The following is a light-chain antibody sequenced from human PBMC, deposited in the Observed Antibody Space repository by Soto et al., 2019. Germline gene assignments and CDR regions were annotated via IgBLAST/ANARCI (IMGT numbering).Light chain of an antibody. CDR1: QSVSSSY. J-gene: IGKJ5*01. CDR2: GAS. Sequence: IVLTHCPATLSVSPGERATVSCRAIQSVSSSYLAWYHQKPGQAPRLLIYGASNRATGIPARFSGSGSGTDFTLTISSLEPEDFAVYYCHQRQYGTPITFAQGTRLEI. CDR3: HQRQYGTPIT. V-gene: IGKV3-11*01.